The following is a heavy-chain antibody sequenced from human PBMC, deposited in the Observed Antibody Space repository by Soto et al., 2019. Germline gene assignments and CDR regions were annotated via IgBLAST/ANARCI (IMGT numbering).Heavy chain of an antibody. CDR3: MTNSGWSLRDFDY. V-gene: IGHV3-64D*08. Sequence: PGGSLRLSCSASGLTFSSFTMHWVRQAPGKGLEYVSAINSNGGSAYYGDSVKGRFTISRDNPKNTLYLQMSSLRVEDTAVYYCMTNSGWSLRDFDYWGQGTLVTVSS. CDR2: INSNGGSA. D-gene: IGHD6-19*01. CDR1: GLTFSSFT. J-gene: IGHJ4*02.